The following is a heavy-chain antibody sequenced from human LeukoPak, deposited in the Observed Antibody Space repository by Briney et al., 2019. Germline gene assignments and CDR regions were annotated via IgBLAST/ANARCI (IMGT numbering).Heavy chain of an antibody. CDR1: GFIVSSNY. D-gene: IGHD3-10*01. Sequence: GGSLRLSCAASGFIVSSNYMSWVRQAPGKGLEWVSVIYSGGSTYYADSVKGRFTISRDNSENTLYLQMNSLRAEDTAVYYCAREVSMVRGVFDYWGQGTLVTVSS. V-gene: IGHV3-53*01. CDR2: IYSGGST. CDR3: AREVSMVRGVFDY. J-gene: IGHJ4*02.